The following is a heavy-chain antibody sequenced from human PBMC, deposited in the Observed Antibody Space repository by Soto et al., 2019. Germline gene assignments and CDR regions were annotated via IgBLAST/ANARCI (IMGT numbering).Heavy chain of an antibody. Sequence: GGSLRLSCAASGFTFSSYAMSWVRQTPGKGLEWVSAISGSGGSTYYADSVKGRFTISRDNSKNTLYLQMNSLRAEDTAVYYCAKDPRNSGYDYYFDYWGQGTLVTVSS. CDR3: AKDPRNSGYDYYFDY. V-gene: IGHV3-23*01. J-gene: IGHJ4*02. CDR1: GFTFSSYA. CDR2: ISGSGGST. D-gene: IGHD5-12*01.